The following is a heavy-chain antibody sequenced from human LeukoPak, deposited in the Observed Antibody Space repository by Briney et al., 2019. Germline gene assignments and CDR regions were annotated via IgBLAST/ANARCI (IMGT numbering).Heavy chain of an antibody. D-gene: IGHD2-2*01. CDR1: GGTFCSYA. V-gene: IGHV1-69*13. CDR2: IIPIFGTA. J-gene: IGHJ3*02. Sequence: GASVKVSCKASGGTFCSYAISWVRQAPGQGLEWMGGIIPIFGTANYAQKFQGRVTITADESTSTAYMELSSLRSEDTAVYYCAREGLGYCSSTSCYFAFDIWGQGTMVTVSS. CDR3: AREGLGYCSSTSCYFAFDI.